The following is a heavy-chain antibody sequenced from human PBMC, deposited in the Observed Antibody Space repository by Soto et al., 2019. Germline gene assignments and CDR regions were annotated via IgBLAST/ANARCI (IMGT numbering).Heavy chain of an antibody. CDR3: ARYYIYHSTGYGY. CDR2: IYYSGST. Sequence: SETLSLTCTVSGGSISRGGYYWSWIRQHPGKGLEWIGYIYYSGSTYYNPSLKSRVTISVDTSKNQFSLKLSSVTAADTAVYNCARYYIYHSTGYGYWAQGTLVTVSS. CDR1: GGSISRGGYY. D-gene: IGHD3-22*01. J-gene: IGHJ4*02. V-gene: IGHV4-31*03.